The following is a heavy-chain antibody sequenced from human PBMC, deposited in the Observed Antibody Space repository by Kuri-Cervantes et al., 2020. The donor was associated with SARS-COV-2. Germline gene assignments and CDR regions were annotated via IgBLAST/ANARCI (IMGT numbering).Heavy chain of an antibody. D-gene: IGHD5-18*01. J-gene: IGHJ4*02. V-gene: IGHV2-5*02. CDR1: GFSPSTSGVG. Sequence: SGPTLVKPTQTLTLTCTFSGFSPSTSGVGVGWIRQPPGKALEWLALIYWDDDKRYSPSLKTRLTISKDTSKNQVVLTMTNMDPVDTATYYCARSQVDTAMGTLAYWGQGTLVTVSS. CDR2: IYWDDDK. CDR3: ARSQVDTAMGTLAY.